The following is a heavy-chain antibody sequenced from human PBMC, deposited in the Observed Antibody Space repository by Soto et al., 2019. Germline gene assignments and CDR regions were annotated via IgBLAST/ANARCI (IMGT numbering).Heavy chain of an antibody. CDR2: ISAYNGNT. CDR1: GYTFTSYG. Sequence: ASVKVSCKASGYTFTSYGISWVRQAPGQGLEWMGWISAYNGNTNYAQKLQGRVTMTTDTSTSTAYMELRSLRSDDTAVYYCARASGNYDFWSGYNYYYGMDVWGQGTTVTVSS. D-gene: IGHD3-3*01. CDR3: ARASGNYDFWSGYNYYYGMDV. J-gene: IGHJ6*02. V-gene: IGHV1-18*01.